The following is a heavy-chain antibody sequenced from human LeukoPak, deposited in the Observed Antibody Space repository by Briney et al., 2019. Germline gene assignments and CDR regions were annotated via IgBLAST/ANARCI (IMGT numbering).Heavy chain of an antibody. D-gene: IGHD3-22*01. J-gene: IGHJ4*02. Sequence: GESLRLSCAASGFTFSSYSMSWVRQAPGKGLEWVSAITSSGSNTYFADSVKGRFTISRDNSKNTLYLQMNSLRPDDTAVYYCASGEKYYYDSSGYYPDYWGQGTLVTVSS. CDR3: ASGEKYYYDSSGYYPDY. V-gene: IGHV3-23*01. CDR1: GFTFSSYS. CDR2: ITSSGSNT.